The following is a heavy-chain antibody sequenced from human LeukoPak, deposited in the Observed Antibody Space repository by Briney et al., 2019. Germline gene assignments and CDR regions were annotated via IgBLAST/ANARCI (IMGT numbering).Heavy chain of an antibody. J-gene: IGHJ6*03. CDR1: GFTFDDYV. D-gene: IGHD6-6*01. CDR3: AKGQLGYYYYMDV. CDR2: ISWNSGDI. V-gene: IGHV3-9*01. Sequence: GGSLRLSCAASGFTFDDYVMHWVRHAPGKGLEWASGISWNSGDIAYADSVKGRFTISRDNAKSSLYLLMNSLRTEDSALYYCAKGQLGYYYYMDVWGKGTTVTVSS.